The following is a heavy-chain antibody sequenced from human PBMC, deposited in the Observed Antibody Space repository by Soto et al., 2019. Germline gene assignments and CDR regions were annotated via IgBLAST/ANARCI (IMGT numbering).Heavy chain of an antibody. D-gene: IGHD3-10*01. Sequence: SETLSLTCTVSDDSLTTIKYAWTWIRQNPEKGLEWIGYVYSNGNTRSSPSLQSRVSMSVDTSKSHFSLRLSSVTAADTAVYFCARASYFRPSGSYYFVSWGQGTLVTVSS. J-gene: IGHJ4*02. V-gene: IGHV4-31*03. CDR1: DDSLTTIKYA. CDR3: ARASYFRPSGSYYFVS. CDR2: VYSNGNT.